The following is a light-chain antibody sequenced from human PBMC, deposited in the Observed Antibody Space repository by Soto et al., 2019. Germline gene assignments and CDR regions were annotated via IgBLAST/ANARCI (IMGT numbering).Light chain of an antibody. V-gene: IGKV3-20*01. CDR3: QQYAGPPTT. CDR1: QTVSNNY. CDR2: GAS. J-gene: IGKJ5*01. Sequence: EIVMTQSPGTPSLSPGDRATLSCRASQTVSNNYLAWCHQKPGQAPRVIMYGASRRATGIPDRFSGGGSGTDFTLTISRLEPEDFAVYFCQQYAGPPTTFGKGTRLEIK.